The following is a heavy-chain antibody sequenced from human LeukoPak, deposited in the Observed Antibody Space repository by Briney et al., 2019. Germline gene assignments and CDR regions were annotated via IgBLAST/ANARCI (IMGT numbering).Heavy chain of an antibody. V-gene: IGHV3-7*01. CDR1: GFSLSSHD. Sequence: GASLRLSCAASGFSLSSHDVNWVRQAPGKGLEWVANIKQDGSEKYYVDSVKGRFTISRDNAKNSLYLQMNSLRAEDTALYYCASGRQLGYWGQGTLVTVSS. CDR2: IKQDGSEK. D-gene: IGHD3-16*01. J-gene: IGHJ4*02. CDR3: ASGRQLGY.